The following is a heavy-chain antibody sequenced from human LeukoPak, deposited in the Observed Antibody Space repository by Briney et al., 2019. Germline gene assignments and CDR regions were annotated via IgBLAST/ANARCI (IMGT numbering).Heavy chain of an antibody. V-gene: IGHV4-30-4*01. CDR2: IYYSGST. J-gene: IGHJ6*02. D-gene: IGHD6-13*01. CDR1: GGSISSGDYY. CDR3: ARAGGSSWYPPYYYYGMDV. Sequence: SETLSLTCTVSGGSISSGDYYWSWIRQPPGKGLEWIGYIYYSGSTYYNPSLMSRVTISVDTSKNQFSLKLSSVTAADTAVYYCARAGGSSWYPPYYYYGMDVWGQGTTVTVSS.